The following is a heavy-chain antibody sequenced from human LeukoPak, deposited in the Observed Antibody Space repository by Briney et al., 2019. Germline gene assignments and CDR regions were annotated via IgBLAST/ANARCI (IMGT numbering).Heavy chain of an antibody. CDR2: TYYRSKWST. D-gene: IGHD5-24*01. Sequence: SQTLSLTCAISGDSVSASSASWSWIRQSPSRGFEWLGRTYYRSKWSTEYAVSVKSRINISPDTSRNQFSLHLNSVTPEDTAVYYCARILKMATSTFTPDYMDVWGEGTTVIVSS. CDR3: ARILKMATSTFTPDYMDV. CDR1: GDSVSASSAS. V-gene: IGHV6-1*01. J-gene: IGHJ6*03.